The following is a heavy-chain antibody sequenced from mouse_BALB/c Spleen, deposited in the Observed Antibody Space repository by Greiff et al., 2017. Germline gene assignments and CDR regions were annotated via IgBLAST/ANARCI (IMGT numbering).Heavy chain of an antibody. D-gene: IGHD1-1*01. CDR2: ISYSGST. CDR1: GYSITSDYA. J-gene: IGHJ2*01. Sequence: EVKLVESGPGLVKPSQSLSLTCTVTGYSITSDYAWNWIRQFPGNKLEWMGYISYSGSTSYNPSLKSRISITRDTSKNQFFLQLNSVTTEDTATYYCAREGYGSSYGFDYWGQGTTLTVSS. V-gene: IGHV3-2*02. CDR3: AREGYGSSYGFDY.